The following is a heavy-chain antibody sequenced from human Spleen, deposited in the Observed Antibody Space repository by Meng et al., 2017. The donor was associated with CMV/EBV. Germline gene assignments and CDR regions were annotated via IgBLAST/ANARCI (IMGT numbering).Heavy chain of an antibody. D-gene: IGHD6-13*01. CDR2: ISSSGSTI. J-gene: IGHJ4*02. CDR1: EFTSSSFE. V-gene: IGHV3-48*03. CDR3: AGDPGIAASRDY. Sequence: GESLKISCAASEFTSSSFEMNWVRQAPGKGLEWVSYISSSGSTIYYADSVKGRFTVSRDNAKNSLYLQMTSLRAEDTAVYYCAGDPGIAASRDYWGQGTLVTVSS.